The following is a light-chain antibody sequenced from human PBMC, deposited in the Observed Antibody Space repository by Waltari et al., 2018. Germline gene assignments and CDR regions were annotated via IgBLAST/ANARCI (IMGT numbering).Light chain of an antibody. Sequence: DIQLTQSPSSLSASVGARVTITCRASQAINNFLALYQQKPGKRPRFLIYGASTLQTGVPSRFSGSGSGTDFTLSIDSLQPEDVATYYCQKYNSAPFTFGPGTKVDLK. J-gene: IGKJ3*01. V-gene: IGKV1-27*01. CDR1: QAINNF. CDR3: QKYNSAPFT. CDR2: GAS.